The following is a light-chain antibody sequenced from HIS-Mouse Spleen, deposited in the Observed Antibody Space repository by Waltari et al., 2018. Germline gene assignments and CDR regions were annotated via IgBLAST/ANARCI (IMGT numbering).Light chain of an antibody. Sequence: IVMTQSPLSLPAPPGEPASISFRSSQSLLHSNGYNYLDWYLQKPGQSPQLLIYLGSNRASGVPDRFSGSGSGTDFTLKISRVEAEDVGVYYCMQALQTPITFGQGTRLEIK. J-gene: IGKJ5*01. CDR3: MQALQTPIT. CDR1: QSLLHSNGYNY. CDR2: LGS. V-gene: IGKV2-28*01.